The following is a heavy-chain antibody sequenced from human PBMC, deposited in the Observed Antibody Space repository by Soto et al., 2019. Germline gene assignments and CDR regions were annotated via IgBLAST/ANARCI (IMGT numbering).Heavy chain of an antibody. V-gene: IGHV4-39*01. CDR3: ARHGSY. Sequence: PSETLSLTCAVSGVSISSSSYYWGWIRQPPGKGLEWIGTIYYGGSSYSNPSLKSRVTISLDTSKNRFSLTLTSVTAADTAVYYCARHGSYWGQGTLVTVSS. CDR1: GVSISSSSYY. CDR2: IYYGGSS. J-gene: IGHJ4*02.